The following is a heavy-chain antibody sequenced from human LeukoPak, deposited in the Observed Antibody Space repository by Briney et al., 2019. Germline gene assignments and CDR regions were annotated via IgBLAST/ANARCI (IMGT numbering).Heavy chain of an antibody. V-gene: IGHV4-61*01. CDR2: IYYSGST. CDR3: ARVTPYGYYYDSSGYYRN. D-gene: IGHD3-22*01. Sequence: SETLSLTCTVSGGSVSSDSYYWSWIRQPPGKGLEWIGYIYYSGSTNYNPSLKSRVTISVDTSKNQFSLKLSSVTAADTAVYYCARVTPYGYYYDSSGYYRNWGQGTLVTVSS. J-gene: IGHJ4*02. CDR1: GGSVSSDSYY.